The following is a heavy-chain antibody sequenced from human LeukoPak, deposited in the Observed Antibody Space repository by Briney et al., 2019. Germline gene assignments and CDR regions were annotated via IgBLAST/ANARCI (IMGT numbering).Heavy chain of an antibody. V-gene: IGHV4-39*01. Sequence: PSETLSLTCTVSGGSISSSGYYWGWIRQPPGKGLEWIGSLYYSGSAYYNPSLKSRVTISVDTSKNQFSLKLSSVTAADTAVYYCARALPSLESWGQGTLVTVSS. CDR2: LYYSGSA. CDR1: GGSISSSGYY. J-gene: IGHJ5*02. CDR3: ARALPSLES. D-gene: IGHD1-1*01.